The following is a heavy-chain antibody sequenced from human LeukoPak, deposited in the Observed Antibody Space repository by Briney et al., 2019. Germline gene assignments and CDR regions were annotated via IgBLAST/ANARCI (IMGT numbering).Heavy chain of an antibody. J-gene: IGHJ6*04. V-gene: IGHV4-59*01. CDR2: IYYSGST. CDR3: ARTTAADQGFYYYYGMDV. CDR1: GGSISSYY. D-gene: IGHD6-13*01. Sequence: PSETLSLTCTVSGGSISSYYWGWIRQPPGKGLEWIGHIYYSGSTNYNPSLKSRVTISVDTSKNQFSLKLSSVTAADTAVYYCARTTAADQGFYYYYGMDVWGKGTTVTVSS.